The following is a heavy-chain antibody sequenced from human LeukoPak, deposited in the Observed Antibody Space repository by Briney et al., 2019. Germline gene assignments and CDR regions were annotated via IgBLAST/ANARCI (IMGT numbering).Heavy chain of an antibody. J-gene: IGHJ5*02. Sequence: ALVKVSCKASGYTFTGYYMHWVRQAPGQGLEWMGWINPNSGGTNYAQKFQGRVTMTRDTSISTAYMELSRLRSDDTAVYYCARDLDQLLHRSNWFDPWGQGTLVTVSS. CDR1: GYTFTGYY. V-gene: IGHV1-2*02. D-gene: IGHD2-2*01. CDR3: ARDLDQLLHRSNWFDP. CDR2: INPNSGGT.